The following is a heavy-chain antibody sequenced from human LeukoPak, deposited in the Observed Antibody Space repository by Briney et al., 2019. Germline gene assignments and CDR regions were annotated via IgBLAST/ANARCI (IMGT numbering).Heavy chain of an antibody. V-gene: IGHV1-18*01. CDR1: GYTCTSYG. CDR3: ARGKLTMVRGVIISSPFDY. D-gene: IGHD3-10*01. CDR2: ISAYNGNT. J-gene: IGHJ4*02. Sequence: GASVKVSCKASGYTCTSYGISWVRQAPGQGLEWMGWISAYNGNTNYAQKLQGRVTMTTDTSTSTAYMELRSLRSDDTAVYYCARGKLTMVRGVIISSPFDYWGQGTLVTVSS.